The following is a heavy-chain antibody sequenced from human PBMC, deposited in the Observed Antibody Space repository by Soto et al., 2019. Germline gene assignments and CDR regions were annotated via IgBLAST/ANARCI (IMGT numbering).Heavy chain of an antibody. CDR2: FDPEDGET. V-gene: IGHV1-24*01. CDR3: ATDPPIYGGNPPHYCYGMDV. Sequence: QVQLVQSGAEVKKPGASVKVSCKVSGYTLTELSMHWVRQAPGKGLEWMGGFDPEDGETIYAQKFHGRVTMTEDTSTHTAELELSSLRSEDTALYYCATDPPIYGGNPPHYCYGMDVWGQGTTVTVSS. J-gene: IGHJ6*02. CDR1: GYTLTELS. D-gene: IGHD4-17*01.